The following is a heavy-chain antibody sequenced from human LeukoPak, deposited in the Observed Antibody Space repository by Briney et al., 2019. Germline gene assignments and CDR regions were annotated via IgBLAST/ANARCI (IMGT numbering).Heavy chain of an antibody. J-gene: IGHJ4*02. CDR2: ISYDGSNK. Sequence: GRSLRLSCAASGFTFSSYGMHWVRQAPGKGLEWVAVISYDGSNKYYADSVKGRFTISRDNSKNTLYLQMNSLRAEDTAVYYCAKAVYFSYYYWGQGTLVTVSS. V-gene: IGHV3-30*18. D-gene: IGHD3-10*01. CDR3: AKAVYFSYYY. CDR1: GFTFSSYG.